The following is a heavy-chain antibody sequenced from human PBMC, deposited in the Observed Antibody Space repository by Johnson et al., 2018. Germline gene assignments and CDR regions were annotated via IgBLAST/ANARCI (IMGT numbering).Heavy chain of an antibody. J-gene: IGHJ3*01. Sequence: VQLVESGGGLVQPGRSLRLSCAASGFIFDDSAMHWVRQAPGKGLEWVSSISWNSDIIHYADSVNGRFTISSDKAKNSLYMQMKSLGAEDTALYYCLKDSSGWLVQVAFDVWGQGTMVTVSS. V-gene: IGHV3-9*01. CDR1: GFIFDDSA. CDR3: LKDSSGWLVQVAFDV. CDR2: ISWNSDII. D-gene: IGHD6-19*01.